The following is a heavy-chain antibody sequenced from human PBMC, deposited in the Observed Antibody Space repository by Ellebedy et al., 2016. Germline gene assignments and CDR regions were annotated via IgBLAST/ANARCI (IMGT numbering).Heavy chain of an antibody. D-gene: IGHD2/OR15-2a*01. CDR3: ATRNPEEAY. Sequence: SETLSLTXAVYGGSFSGYYWSWIRQPPGRGLEWIGEINHSGSTNYNPSLKSRVTISVDTSKNQFSLKLSSVTAADTAVYYCATRNPEEAYWGQGTLVTVSS. CDR1: GGSFSGYY. J-gene: IGHJ4*02. CDR2: INHSGST. V-gene: IGHV4-34*01.